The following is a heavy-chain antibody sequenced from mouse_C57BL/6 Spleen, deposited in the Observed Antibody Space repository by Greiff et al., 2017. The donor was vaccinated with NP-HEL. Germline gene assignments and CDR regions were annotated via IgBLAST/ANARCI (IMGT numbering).Heavy chain of an antibody. Sequence: VQLQQSGTVLARPGASVKMSCKTSGYTFTSYWMHWVKQRPGQGLEWIGAIYPGNSDTSYNQKFKGKAKLTAVTSASTAYMELSSLTNEDSAVYYCTRSPDGYYEEYYFDYWGQGTTLTVSS. CDR3: TRSPDGYYEEYYFDY. CDR2: IYPGNSDT. D-gene: IGHD2-3*01. J-gene: IGHJ2*01. CDR1: GYTFTSYW. V-gene: IGHV1-5*01.